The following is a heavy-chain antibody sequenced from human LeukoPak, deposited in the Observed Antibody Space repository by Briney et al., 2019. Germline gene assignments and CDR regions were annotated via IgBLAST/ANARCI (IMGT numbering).Heavy chain of an antibody. J-gene: IGHJ5*02. V-gene: IGHV1-18*01. CDR1: GYTLSTYG. Sequence: ASVKVSCKASGYTLSTYGLMWVRQAPGQGLEWMGWINTNNGNTNYAQKFQGRVTMTTDTSTSTGYMELRSLRSEDTAVYYCARGLPTPPYYDFRSGYYTGSWYDWFDPWGQGTLVTVSS. CDR2: INTNNGNT. CDR3: ARGLPTPPYYDFRSGYYTGSWYDWFDP. D-gene: IGHD3-3*01.